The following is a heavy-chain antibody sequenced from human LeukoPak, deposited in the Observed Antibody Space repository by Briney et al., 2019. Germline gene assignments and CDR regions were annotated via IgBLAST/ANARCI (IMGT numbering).Heavy chain of an antibody. CDR3: ARVACSGGSCTGDY. Sequence: GGSLRLSCAASGFTFSSYSMTWVRQAPGKGLEWVSYISSSSSTIYYADSVKGRFTISRDNAKNSLYLQMNSLRAEDTAVYYCARVACSGGSCTGDYWGQGTLVTVSS. D-gene: IGHD2-15*01. CDR1: GFTFSSYS. CDR2: ISSSSSTI. J-gene: IGHJ4*02. V-gene: IGHV3-48*04.